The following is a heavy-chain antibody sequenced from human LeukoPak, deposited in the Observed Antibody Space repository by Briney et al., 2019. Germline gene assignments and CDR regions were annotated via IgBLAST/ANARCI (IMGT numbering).Heavy chain of an antibody. Sequence: KPSETLSLTCTVSGGSISSYYWSWIRQPPGKGLEWIGYIYYSGSTNYNPSLKSRVTISVDTSKNQFSLKLSSVTAADTAVYYCARGRGRWLQLNYWGQGTLVTVSS. J-gene: IGHJ4*02. D-gene: IGHD5-24*01. CDR1: GGSISSYY. CDR2: IYYSGST. V-gene: IGHV4-59*01. CDR3: ARGRGRWLQLNY.